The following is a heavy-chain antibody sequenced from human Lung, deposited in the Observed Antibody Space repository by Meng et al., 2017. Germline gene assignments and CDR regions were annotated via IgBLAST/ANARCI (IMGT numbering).Heavy chain of an antibody. V-gene: IGHV7-4-1*02. CDR2: INTNTGNP. Sequence: QVQLVHSGSELKKPGASVRVSCKASGYTFTSDGMNWVRQAPGQGLEWMGWINTNTGNPTYAQGFTGRFVFSLDTSVSTAYLQISSLKAEDTAVYYCARDPSGNERWSWFEPWGQGTLVTVSS. J-gene: IGHJ5*02. CDR3: ARDPSGNERWSWFEP. D-gene: IGHD1-1*01. CDR1: GYTFTSDG.